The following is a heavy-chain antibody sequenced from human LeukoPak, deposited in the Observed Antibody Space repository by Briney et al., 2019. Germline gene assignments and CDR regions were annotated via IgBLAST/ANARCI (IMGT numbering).Heavy chain of an antibody. CDR3: ARQVPNVLRYFDWFYPDAFDI. V-gene: IGHV4-4*02. D-gene: IGHD3-9*01. Sequence: PSETLSLTCAVSGDSISSSNWWSWVRQPPGKGLEWIGEIFHSGSTYYNPSLKSRVTISVDTSKNQFSLKLSSVTAADTAVYYCARQVPNVLRYFDWFYPDAFDIWGQGTMVTVSS. J-gene: IGHJ3*02. CDR2: IFHSGST. CDR1: GDSISSSNW.